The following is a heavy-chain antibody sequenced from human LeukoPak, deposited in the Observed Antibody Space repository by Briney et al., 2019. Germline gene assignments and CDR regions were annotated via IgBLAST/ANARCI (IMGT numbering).Heavy chain of an antibody. J-gene: IGHJ6*03. CDR3: ARGFYGSGGYSPPYYYMDV. D-gene: IGHD3-10*01. CDR1: GFTFSSYS. Sequence: GGSLRLSCAASGFTFSSYSMNWVRQAPGKGLEWVSSISSSSSYIYYADSVKGRFTISRDNAKNSLYLQMNSLRAEDTAVYYCARGFYGSGGYSPPYYYMDVWGKGTTVTISS. CDR2: ISSSSSYI. V-gene: IGHV3-21*04.